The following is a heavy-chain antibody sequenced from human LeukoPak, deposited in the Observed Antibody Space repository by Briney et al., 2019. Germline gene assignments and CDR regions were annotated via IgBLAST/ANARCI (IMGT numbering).Heavy chain of an antibody. V-gene: IGHV3-33*01. CDR1: GYTFSRHG. J-gene: IGHJ5*01. Sequence: GRSLRPSCVASGYTFSRHGIQWVRQAPGKGLEWVAVIWYDGSRDYYGESVKGRFTVSRDNAKNTAYLQMNSLRAEDTAVYYCVRIVGGSMFDCWVQGTLVTVSS. CDR2: IWYDGSRD. D-gene: IGHD2-15*01. CDR3: VRIVGGSMFDC.